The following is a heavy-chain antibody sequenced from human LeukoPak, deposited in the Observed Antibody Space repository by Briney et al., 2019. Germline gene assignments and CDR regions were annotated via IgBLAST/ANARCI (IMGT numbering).Heavy chain of an antibody. CDR1: GGSISSSSYY. CDR3: ALVGITGTTGDY. D-gene: IGHD1-20*01. Sequence: SETLSLTCTVSGGSISSSSYYWGWIRQPPGKGLEWIGSIYYSGSTYYNPSLKSRVTISVDTSKNQFSLKLSSVTAADTAVYYCALVGITGTTGDYWGQGTLVTVSS. J-gene: IGHJ4*02. CDR2: IYYSGST. V-gene: IGHV4-39*01.